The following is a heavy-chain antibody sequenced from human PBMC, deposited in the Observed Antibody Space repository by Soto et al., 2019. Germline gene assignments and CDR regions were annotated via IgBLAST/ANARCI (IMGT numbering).Heavy chain of an antibody. CDR2: IKQDGSEK. J-gene: IGHJ4*02. D-gene: IGHD4-17*01. Sequence: GGSLRLSCEASGVTFGSYWMSWVRQAPGKGLEWVANIKQDGSEKFYVGSVRGRFTISRDNAKNSLYLQMNSLRAEDTALYYCAREDYGYFDYWGQGTLVTVSS. CDR1: GVTFGSYW. V-gene: IGHV3-7*01. CDR3: AREDYGYFDY.